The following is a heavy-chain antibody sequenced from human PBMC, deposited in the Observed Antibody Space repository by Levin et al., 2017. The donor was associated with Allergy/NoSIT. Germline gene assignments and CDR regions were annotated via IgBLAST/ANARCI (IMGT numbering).Heavy chain of an antibody. CDR1: GFTFSSYW. CDR2: IKQDGSEK. D-gene: IGHD2-2*01. Sequence: GGSLRLSCAASGFTFSSYWMSWVRQAPGKGLEWVANIKQDGSEKYYVDSVKGRFTISRDNAKNSLYLQMNSLRAEDTAVYYCARDYCSSTSCPNWFDPWGQGTLVTVSS. J-gene: IGHJ5*02. CDR3: ARDYCSSTSCPNWFDP. V-gene: IGHV3-7*01.